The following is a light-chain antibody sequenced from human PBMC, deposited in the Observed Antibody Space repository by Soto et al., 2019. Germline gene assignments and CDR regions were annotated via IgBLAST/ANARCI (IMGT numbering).Light chain of an antibody. Sequence: EIVLTQSPGILSLSPGERATLSCRASQSVSSSYLAWYQQKPGQAPRLLIYGASSRATGIPDRFSGSGSGTDFTLTISRLEPEDFAVYYCHHYYNWPRTFGQGTKVDIK. CDR3: HHYYNWPRT. CDR2: GAS. CDR1: QSVSSSY. J-gene: IGKJ1*01. V-gene: IGKV3-20*01.